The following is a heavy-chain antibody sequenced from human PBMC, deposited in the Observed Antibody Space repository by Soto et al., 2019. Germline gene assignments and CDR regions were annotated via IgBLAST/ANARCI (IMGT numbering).Heavy chain of an antibody. CDR2: ISAYNGNT. V-gene: IGHV1-18*01. CDR3: ARREYCGGGRCPRPADGAFDI. CDR1: GYTFTRYG. D-gene: IGHD2-15*01. Sequence: QVQLVQSGAEVKKPGASVKVSCRASGYTFTRYGISWVRQAPGQGLEWLGWISAYNGNTGSAQRFQGRVTMTTDTATRTADMEGRSLSCDDTAVYYWARREYCGGGRCPRPADGAFDIWGQGTMVTVSS. J-gene: IGHJ3*02.